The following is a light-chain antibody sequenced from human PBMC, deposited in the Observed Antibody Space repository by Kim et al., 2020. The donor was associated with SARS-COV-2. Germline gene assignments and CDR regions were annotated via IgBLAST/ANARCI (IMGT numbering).Light chain of an antibody. CDR3: QQYANLPIT. CDR1: QDITNY. V-gene: IGKV1-33*01. J-gene: IGKJ5*01. CDR2: DVS. Sequence: ASVGDRVTITCQAIQDITNYLNWYQQRPGKTPKLLIYDVSNLERGVPSRFSGAGFGTNFTFTISSLHPEDAATYFCQQYANLPITFGQGTRLEIK.